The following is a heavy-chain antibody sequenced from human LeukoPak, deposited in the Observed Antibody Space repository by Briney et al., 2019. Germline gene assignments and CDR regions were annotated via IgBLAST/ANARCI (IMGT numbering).Heavy chain of an antibody. CDR1: GYSISSGYY. V-gene: IGHV4-38-2*02. CDR3: ARSQFSGNWFDP. J-gene: IGHJ5*02. CDR2: IYHSGST. Sequence: SETLSLTCTVSGYSISSGYYWGWIRQPPGKGLEWIGSIYHSGSTNYNPSLKSRVTISVDTSKNQFSLKLTSVTAADTALYYCARSQFSGNWFDPWGQGTLVTVSS.